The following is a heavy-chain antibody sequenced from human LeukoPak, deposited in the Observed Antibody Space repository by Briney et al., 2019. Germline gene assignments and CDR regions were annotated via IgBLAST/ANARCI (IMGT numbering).Heavy chain of an antibody. J-gene: IGHJ4*02. D-gene: IGHD3-3*01. CDR1: GFTFSSYA. V-gene: IGHV3-30-3*01. CDR3: ARDEWFRCY. Sequence: GGSLRLSCAASGFTFSSYAMHWVRQAPGKGLEWVAVISYDGSNKYYADSVKGRFTISRDNSKNTLYLQMNSLRAEDTAVYYCARDEWFRCYWGQGTLVTVSS. CDR2: ISYDGSNK.